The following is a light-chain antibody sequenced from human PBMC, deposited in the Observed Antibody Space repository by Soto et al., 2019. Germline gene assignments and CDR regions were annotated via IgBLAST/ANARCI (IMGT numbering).Light chain of an antibody. CDR2: AAS. J-gene: IGKJ4*01. V-gene: IGKV1-39*01. CDR3: QQKYSPPLT. Sequence: DIHMTQTAASMAASVGDSVTITCRASQSSARYVNWYQQKPGKAPKLLIYAASSLQSGVPSRFSGSGSGTDFTLTISSLQDEDFATYDCQQKYSPPLTFGGGTKVDI. CDR1: QSSARY.